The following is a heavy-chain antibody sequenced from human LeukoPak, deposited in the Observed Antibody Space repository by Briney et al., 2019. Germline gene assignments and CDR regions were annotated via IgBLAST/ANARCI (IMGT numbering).Heavy chain of an antibody. CDR1: GFTFTTYW. Sequence: GGSLRLSCAASGFTFTTYWMHWVRQAPGKGLVWVSHINSDGSITSYADSVKGRFTISRDNAKNTLYLHMNTLRAEDTAIYYCAKDRTVGASYWYFDLWGRGTLVTVSS. J-gene: IGHJ2*01. CDR2: INSDGSIT. D-gene: IGHD1-26*01. CDR3: AKDRTVGASYWYFDL. V-gene: IGHV3-74*01.